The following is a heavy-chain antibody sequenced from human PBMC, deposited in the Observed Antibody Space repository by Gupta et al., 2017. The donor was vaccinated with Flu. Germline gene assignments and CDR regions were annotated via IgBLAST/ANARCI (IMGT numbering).Heavy chain of an antibody. D-gene: IGHD3-3*01. J-gene: IGHJ4*02. Sequence: WVRQALGKGLEWVSSICGSGVTTDYADSVKGRSTISRDNSKNMLYLEMNNLRAEDTAVYHCAAGSTSILGVIIIDFWGRGTLVSVSS. V-gene: IGHV3-23*01. CDR3: AAGSTSILGVIIIDF. CDR2: ICGSGVTT.